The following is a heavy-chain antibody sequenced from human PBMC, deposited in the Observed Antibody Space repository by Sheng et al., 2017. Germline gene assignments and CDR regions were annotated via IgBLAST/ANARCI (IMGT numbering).Heavy chain of an antibody. J-gene: IGHJ3*02. Sequence: QVQLVQSGAEVKKPGASVKVSCKASGYTFTSYGISWVRQAPGQGLEWMGWISAYNGNTNYAQKLQGRVTMTTDTSTSTAYMELRSLRSDDTAVYYCARVVGYYDSSGLGDAFDIWGQGTMVTVSS. D-gene: IGHD3-22*01. CDR3: ARVVGYYDSSGLGDAFDI. CDR1: GYTFTSYG. CDR2: ISAYNGNT. V-gene: IGHV1-18*01.